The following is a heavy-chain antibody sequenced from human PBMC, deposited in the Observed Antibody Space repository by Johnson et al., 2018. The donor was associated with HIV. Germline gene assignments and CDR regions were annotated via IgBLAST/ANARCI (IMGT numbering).Heavy chain of an antibody. Sequence: VLLVESGGGLVQPGGSLRLSCAASGFTFSSYWMSWVRQAPGKGLEWVANIKQDGSEKYYVDSVKVRFTISRDNAKNTLYLQMNSLRAEDTAVYYCAQAGAVAVPWIDAFDIWGQGTMGTVSS. J-gene: IGHJ3*02. CDR2: IKQDGSEK. CDR1: GFTFSSYW. V-gene: IGHV3-7*01. CDR3: AQAGAVAVPWIDAFDI. D-gene: IGHD6-19*01.